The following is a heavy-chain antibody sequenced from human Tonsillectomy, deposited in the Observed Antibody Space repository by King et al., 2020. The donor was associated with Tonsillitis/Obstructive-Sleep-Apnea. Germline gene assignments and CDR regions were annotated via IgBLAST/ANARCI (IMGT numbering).Heavy chain of an antibody. Sequence: QLVQSGAEVKKPGESLRISCKGSGYSFTTYWINWVRRMPGKGLEWMGRIDPTDSYTNYSPSFQGHVTISADKSISTSYLQWSSLKASDTAIYYCATSIAAVDTVDSYYFPYWGQGTLVTVSS. CDR2: IDPTDSYT. V-gene: IGHV5-10-1*03. J-gene: IGHJ4*02. CDR3: ATSIAAVDTVDSYYFPY. D-gene: IGHD6-13*01. CDR1: GYSFTTYW.